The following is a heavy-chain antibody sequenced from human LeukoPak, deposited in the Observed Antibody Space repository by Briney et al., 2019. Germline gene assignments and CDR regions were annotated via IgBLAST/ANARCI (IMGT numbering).Heavy chain of an antibody. CDR2: ISSDGSEI. Sequence: TGGSLRLSCAASGITFSMYGMHWVRQAPGKGLEWLAVISSDGSEIHFADSVKGRFTISRDNAKNPLYLQMNSLRAEDTAVYYCAELGITMIGGVWGKGTTVTISS. D-gene: IGHD3-10*02. CDR1: GITFSMYG. CDR3: AELGITMIGGV. J-gene: IGHJ6*04. V-gene: IGHV3-30*18.